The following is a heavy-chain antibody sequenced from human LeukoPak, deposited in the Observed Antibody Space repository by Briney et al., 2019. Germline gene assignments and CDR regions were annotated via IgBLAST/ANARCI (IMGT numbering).Heavy chain of an antibody. CDR2: INSDGSST. J-gene: IGHJ4*02. V-gene: IGHV3-74*01. CDR1: GFTFSSYW. Sequence: PGGSLRLSCAASGFTFSSYWMHWVRQAPEKGLVWVSRINSDGSSTSYADSVKGRFTISRDNAKNTLYLQMNSLRAEDTAVYYCAGGAVAGIGGQGTLVTVSP. CDR3: AGGAVAGI. D-gene: IGHD6-19*01.